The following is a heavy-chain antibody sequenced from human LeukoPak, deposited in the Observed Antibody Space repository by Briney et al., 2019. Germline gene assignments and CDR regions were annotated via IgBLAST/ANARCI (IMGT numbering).Heavy chain of an antibody. CDR2: MNPNSGNT. CDR3: TRGGTIYDTILEDPFDI. CDR1: GYTFSSYD. V-gene: IGHV1-8*01. Sequence: ASVKVSCKAPGYTFSSYDINWVRQAPGQGVEWMGWMNPNSGNTGYAQELQGRVAMTRDTSISTAYMELSSLISDDTAVYYCTRGGTIYDTILEDPFDIWGQGTMVTVSS. J-gene: IGHJ3*02. D-gene: IGHD3-22*01.